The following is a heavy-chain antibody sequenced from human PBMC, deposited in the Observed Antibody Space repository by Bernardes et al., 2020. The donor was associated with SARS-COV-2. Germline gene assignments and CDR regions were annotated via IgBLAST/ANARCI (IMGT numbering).Heavy chain of an antibody. J-gene: IGHJ4*02. Sequence: GGSLRLSCAASGFTFSSYGMLWVRQAPGKGLEWVAFIRNDGSNEHYVDSVKGRFTISRDNSKNTLYLQLNSLRTEDTAVYYFSTELHWNHFDYWGQGSLVTVSS. D-gene: IGHD1-1*01. V-gene: IGHV3-30*02. CDR3: STELHWNHFDY. CDR1: GFTFSSYG. CDR2: IRNDGSNE.